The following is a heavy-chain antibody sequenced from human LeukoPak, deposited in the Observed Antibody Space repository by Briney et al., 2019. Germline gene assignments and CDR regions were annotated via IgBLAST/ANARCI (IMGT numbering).Heavy chain of an antibody. J-gene: IGHJ5*02. Sequence: GGSLRLSCSASGFTVGDYGMIWVRQAPGRGVEWVSGINWNGGSTGYADSVKGRFTISRDNGKYSLYLQMNSLRAADTASYYCAAQGYCSDGSCSWGQGTLVTVSS. V-gene: IGHV3-20*04. CDR1: GFTVGDYG. CDR2: INWNGGST. CDR3: AAQGYCSDGSCS. D-gene: IGHD2-15*01.